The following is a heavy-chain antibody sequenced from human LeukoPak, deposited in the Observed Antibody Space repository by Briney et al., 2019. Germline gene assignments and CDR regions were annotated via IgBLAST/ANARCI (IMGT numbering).Heavy chain of an antibody. J-gene: IGHJ3*02. V-gene: IGHV1-46*01. CDR1: GYTFTSYY. Sequence: GASVKVSCKASGYTFTSYYMHWVRQAPGQGLEWMGIINPSGGSTSYAQKFQGRVTMTEDTSTDTAYMELTSLRSEDTAVYYCATAIVVVVASTAAFDIWGQGTMVTVSS. CDR3: ATAIVVVVASTAAFDI. CDR2: INPSGGST. D-gene: IGHD2-15*01.